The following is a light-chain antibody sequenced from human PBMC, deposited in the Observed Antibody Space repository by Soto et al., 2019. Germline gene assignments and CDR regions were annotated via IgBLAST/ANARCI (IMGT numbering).Light chain of an antibody. CDR3: QQRSDWPPLT. Sequence: DIVLTQFPATLSLSPGERATLSCRASQSINTYLAWYQQKPGQPPRLLISDASNRATGTPARFSGSGSGTDFPLTISSLEAEDFAVYYCQQRSDWPPLTFGGGTKVEIK. CDR2: DAS. CDR1: QSINTY. J-gene: IGKJ4*01. V-gene: IGKV3-11*01.